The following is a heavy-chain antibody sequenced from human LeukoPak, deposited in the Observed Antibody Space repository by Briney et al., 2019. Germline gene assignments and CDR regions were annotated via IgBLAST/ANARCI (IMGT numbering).Heavy chain of an antibody. Sequence: GGSLRLSCAASGFTFSSYSMNWVRQAPGKGLEWVSAISGSGGSTYYGDSVKVRFTISRDNSKNTLYLQMNSLRAEDTAVFYCAKDRDDYVWGSYLGAFDIWGQGTMVTVSS. CDR3: AKDRDDYVWGSYLGAFDI. D-gene: IGHD3-16*01. J-gene: IGHJ3*02. V-gene: IGHV3-23*01. CDR2: ISGSGGST. CDR1: GFTFSSYS.